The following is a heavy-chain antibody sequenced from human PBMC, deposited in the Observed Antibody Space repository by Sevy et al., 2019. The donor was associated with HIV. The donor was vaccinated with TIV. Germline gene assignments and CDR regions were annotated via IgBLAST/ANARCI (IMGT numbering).Heavy chain of an antibody. D-gene: IGHD3-22*01. CDR1: GFTFSSYA. J-gene: IGHJ4*02. Sequence: GSLRLSCAASGFTFSSYAMSWVRQAPGKGLEWVSAISGSGGSTYYADSVKGRFTISRDNCKNTLYLQMNSLRAEDTAVYYCAKCTMIVSQGFDYWGQGTLVTVSS. V-gene: IGHV3-23*01. CDR3: AKCTMIVSQGFDY. CDR2: ISGSGGST.